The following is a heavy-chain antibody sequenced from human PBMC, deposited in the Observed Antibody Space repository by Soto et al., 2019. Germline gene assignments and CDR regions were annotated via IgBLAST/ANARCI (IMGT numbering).Heavy chain of an antibody. CDR1: GGSFSGYSWN. D-gene: IGHD3-16*01. J-gene: IGHJ6*02. CDR3: ARGKREGATFGIHYYGLDV. CDR2: INHRGRT. Sequence: QVQLQQWGAGLLKPSGTLSLTCAVYGGSFSGYSWNWSWLRQPPGKGLEWIGEINHRGRTNYNPSLKSRVTITIDTAKNQSSLKLTSVTAADTAVYYCARGKREGATFGIHYYGLDVWGQGTTVTVS. V-gene: IGHV4-34*01.